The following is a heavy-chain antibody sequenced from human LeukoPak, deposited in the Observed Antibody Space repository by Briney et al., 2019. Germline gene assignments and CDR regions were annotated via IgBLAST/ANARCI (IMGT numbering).Heavy chain of an antibody. D-gene: IGHD3-3*01. CDR1: GGSISSGGYY. Sequence: NPSQTLSLTCTVSGGSISSGGYYWSWIRQHPGKGLEWIGYIYYSGSTYYNPSLKSRVTISVDTSKNQFSLKLSSVTAADTAVYYCARMKYYDFWSGYYDYFDYWGQGTLVTVSS. V-gene: IGHV4-31*03. J-gene: IGHJ4*02. CDR3: ARMKYYDFWSGYYDYFDY. CDR2: IYYSGST.